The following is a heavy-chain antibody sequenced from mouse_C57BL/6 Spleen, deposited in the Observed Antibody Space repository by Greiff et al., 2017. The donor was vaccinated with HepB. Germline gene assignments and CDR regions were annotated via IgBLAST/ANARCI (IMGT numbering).Heavy chain of an antibody. J-gene: IGHJ2*01. CDR3: ARVRSNYVLDY. Sequence: EVQRVESEGGLVQPGSSMKLSCTASGFTFSDYYMAWVRQVPEKGLEWVANINYDGSSTYYLDSLKSRFIISRDNAKNILYLQMSSLKSEDTATYYCARVRSNYVLDYWGQGTTLTVSS. CDR2: INYDGSST. CDR1: GFTFSDYY. D-gene: IGHD2-5*01. V-gene: IGHV5-16*01.